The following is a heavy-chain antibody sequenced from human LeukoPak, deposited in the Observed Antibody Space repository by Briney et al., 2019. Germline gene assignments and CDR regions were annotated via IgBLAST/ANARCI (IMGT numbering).Heavy chain of an antibody. D-gene: IGHD2-2*01. J-gene: IGHJ5*02. CDR1: GYRFTSYW. CDR3: ARRDGYCSSTSCPNWFDP. Sequence: GESLKISFKGSGYRFTSYWIGWGRQMPGKGLGWMGIIYPGDSDTRYSPSFQGQVTISADKSISTAYLQWSSLKASDTAMYYCARRDGYCSSTSCPNWFDPWGQGTLVTVSS. V-gene: IGHV5-51*01. CDR2: IYPGDSDT.